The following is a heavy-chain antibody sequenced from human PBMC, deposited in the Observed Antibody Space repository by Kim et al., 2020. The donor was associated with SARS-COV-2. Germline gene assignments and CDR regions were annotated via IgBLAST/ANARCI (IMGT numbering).Heavy chain of an antibody. V-gene: IGHV3-21*06. D-gene: IGHD2-21*01. Sequence: GGSLRLSCAASGFSFSDYSMNWVRQAPGKGLEWVSSIPAGTTNRYYTDSVRGRFTISRDNAQSSLYLHMNSLRAEDTAVYYCDRDRGVMSPTPPTYGGQGVVLTVAS. CDR1: GFSFSDYS. CDR3: DRDRGVMSPTPPTY. J-gene: IGHJ4*02. CDR2: IPAGTTNR.